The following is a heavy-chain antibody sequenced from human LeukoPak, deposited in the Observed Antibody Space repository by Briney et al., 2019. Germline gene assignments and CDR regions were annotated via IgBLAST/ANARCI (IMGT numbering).Heavy chain of an antibody. J-gene: IGHJ4*02. D-gene: IGHD6-13*01. CDR1: GGSISSSSYY. CDR2: IYYSGST. Sequence: SETLSLTCTVSGGSISSSSYYWGWIRQPPGKGLEWIGSIYYSGSTYYNPSLKSRVTISVDTSKNQFSLKLSSVTAADTAVYYCARGEAAASITDYWGQGTLVTVSS. V-gene: IGHV4-39*07. CDR3: ARGEAAASITDY.